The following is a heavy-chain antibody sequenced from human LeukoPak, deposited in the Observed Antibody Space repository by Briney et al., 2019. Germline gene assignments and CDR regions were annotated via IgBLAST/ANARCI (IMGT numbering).Heavy chain of an antibody. CDR2: IYYSGST. J-gene: IGHJ4*02. CDR3: ARLRYFDWLSSDY. D-gene: IGHD3-9*01. CDR1: GGSISSSSYY. Sequence: SETLSLTCTVSGGSISSSSYYWGWIRQPPGKGLEWIGSIYYSGSTYYNPSLKSRVTISVDTSKNQFSLKLSSVTAADTAVYYCARLRYFDWLSSDYWGQGTLVTVSS. V-gene: IGHV4-39*01.